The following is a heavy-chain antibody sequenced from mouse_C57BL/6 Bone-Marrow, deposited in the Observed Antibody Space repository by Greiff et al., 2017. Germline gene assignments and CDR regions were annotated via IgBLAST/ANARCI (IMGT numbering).Heavy chain of an antibody. CDR2: GPGLEWIG. CDR3: SEDSAVYDSAVWLRPYYFDY. D-gene: IGHD2-2*01. V-gene: IGHV1-87*01. Sequence: QVQLKQSGPELARPWASVKISCQAFYTFSRRVHFAIRDTNYWMQWVKQRPGPGLEWIGAIDPGNGDTSYNQKFKGKATLTADKSASTSYIQLISLTSEDSAVYDSAVWLRPYYFDYWGQGTTLTVSS. J-gene: IGHJ2*01. CDR1: YTFSRRVH.